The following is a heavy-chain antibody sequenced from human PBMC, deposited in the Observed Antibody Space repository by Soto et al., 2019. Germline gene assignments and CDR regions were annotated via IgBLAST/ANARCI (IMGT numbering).Heavy chain of an antibody. CDR1: GGTFSSYA. J-gene: IGHJ6*02. Sequence: QVQLVQSGAEVKKPGSSVKVSCKASGGTFSSYAISWVRQAPGQGLEWMGGIIPIFGTANYAQKFQGRVTITADESTSTAYMELSSLRSEDTAVYYCARGSDSSGDYLRLYYYYGMDVWGQGTTVTVSS. CDR2: IIPIFGTA. D-gene: IGHD3-22*01. V-gene: IGHV1-69*01. CDR3: ARGSDSSGDYLRLYYYYGMDV.